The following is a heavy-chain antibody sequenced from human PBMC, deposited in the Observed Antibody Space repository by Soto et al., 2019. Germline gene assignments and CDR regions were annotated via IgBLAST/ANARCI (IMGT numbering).Heavy chain of an antibody. CDR3: ARVSSSWGLVNYFDY. D-gene: IGHD6-13*01. CDR1: GGSIRRSTYY. CDR2: IYYSGST. Sequence: SETLSLTCTVSGGSIRRSTYYWGWIRQPPGKGLEWIGSIYYSGSTHNTPSLKSRVTMSVDTYTNQFSLKLNSVTAADTAVYYCARVSSSWGLVNYFDYWGQGTLVTVSS. J-gene: IGHJ4*02. V-gene: IGHV4-39*01.